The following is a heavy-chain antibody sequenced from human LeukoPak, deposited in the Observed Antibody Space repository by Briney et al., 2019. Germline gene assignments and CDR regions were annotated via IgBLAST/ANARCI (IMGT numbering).Heavy chain of an antibody. CDR1: GYTFTCYG. CDR2: ISAYNGNT. Sequence: ASVKVSCKASGYTFTCYGISWVRQAPGQGLEWMGWISAYNGNTNYAQKLQGRVTMTTDTSTSTAYMELRSLRSDDTAVYYCVTTVTTSWFNPWGQGTLVTVSS. D-gene: IGHD4-17*01. CDR3: VTTVTTSWFNP. J-gene: IGHJ5*02. V-gene: IGHV1-18*01.